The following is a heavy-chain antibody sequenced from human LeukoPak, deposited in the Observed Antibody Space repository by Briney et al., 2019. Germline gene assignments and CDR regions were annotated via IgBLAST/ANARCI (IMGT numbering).Heavy chain of an antibody. J-gene: IGHJ4*02. V-gene: IGHV4-59*01. Sequence: SETLSLTCTVSGGSISSYYWSWIRQPPGKGLEWIGYIYYSGGTNYNPSLKSRVTISVDTSKNQFSLKLSSVTAADTAVYYCARFYYDTSAYYYVLDYWDQGILVTVSS. CDR2: IYYSGGT. CDR1: GGSISSYY. CDR3: ARFYYDTSAYYYVLDY. D-gene: IGHD3-22*01.